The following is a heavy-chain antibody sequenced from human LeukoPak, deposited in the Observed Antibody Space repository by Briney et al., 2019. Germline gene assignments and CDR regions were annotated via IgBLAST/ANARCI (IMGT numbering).Heavy chain of an antibody. CDR3: AISGLGFGEFRGLDY. D-gene: IGHD3-10*01. Sequence: GGSLRLSCAASGFTVRNNYMSWVRQAPGKGLEWISVIYSGGGTSYADSVKGRFTISRDNSKNTLCLQMNSLRAEDTAVYYCAISGLGFGEFRGLDYWGQGTLVTVSS. CDR1: GFTVRNNY. J-gene: IGHJ4*02. V-gene: IGHV3-53*01. CDR2: IYSGGGT.